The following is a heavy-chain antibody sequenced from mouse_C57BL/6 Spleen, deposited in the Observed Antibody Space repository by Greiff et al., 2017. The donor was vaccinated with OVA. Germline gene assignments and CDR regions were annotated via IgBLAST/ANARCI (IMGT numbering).Heavy chain of an antibody. CDR1: GYTFTSYW. CDR2: IHPNGGST. D-gene: IGHD1-1*01. V-gene: IGHV1-64*01. J-gene: IGHJ2*01. CDR3: ARGEVLRQYYFDY. Sequence: QVQLQQPGAELVKPGASVKLSCKASGYTFTSYWMHWVKQRPGQGLEWIGKIHPNGGSTNYNEKFKSKATLTVDKSSSTAYMQLSSLTSEDSAVYYCARGEVLRQYYFDYWGQGTTLTVSS.